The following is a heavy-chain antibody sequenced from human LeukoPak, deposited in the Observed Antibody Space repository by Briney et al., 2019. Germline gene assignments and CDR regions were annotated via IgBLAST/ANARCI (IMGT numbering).Heavy chain of an antibody. CDR3: AAQTRRGASHFDY. CDR1: GYTFTTYG. J-gene: IGHJ4*02. D-gene: IGHD1-26*01. V-gene: IGHV1-18*01. CDR2: ISGYNGNT. Sequence: ASVKVSCKASGYTFTTYGIGWVRQAPGQGLEWMGWISGYNGNTNYAQKLQGRVTMTTDTSTSTAYMELRSLRSDDTAVYYCAAQTRRGASHFDYWGQGTLVTVSS.